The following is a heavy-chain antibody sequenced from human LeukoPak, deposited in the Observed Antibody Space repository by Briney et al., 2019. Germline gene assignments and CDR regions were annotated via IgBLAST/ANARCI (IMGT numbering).Heavy chain of an antibody. V-gene: IGHV4-59*01. Sequence: SETLSLTCTVSGGSISSYYWSWIRQPPGKGLEWIRNIYYSGSTNYNPSLKSRVTISVDTSKNQFSLKLSSVTAADTAVYYCARECSSTSCSYYFDYWGQGTLVTVSS. CDR3: ARECSSTSCSYYFDY. D-gene: IGHD2-2*01. CDR1: GGSISSYY. CDR2: IYYSGST. J-gene: IGHJ4*02.